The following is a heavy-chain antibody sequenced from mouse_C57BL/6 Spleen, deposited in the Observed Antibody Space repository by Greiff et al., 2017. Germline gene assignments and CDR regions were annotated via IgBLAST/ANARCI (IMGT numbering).Heavy chain of an antibody. CDR3: ASVYDSTSWFAY. J-gene: IGHJ3*01. Sequence: DVMLVESGGGLVKPGGSLKLSCAASGFTFSSYAMSWVRQTPEKRLEWVATISDGGSYTYYPDNGKGRFTISRDNAKNNLELQMSHLKSEDTAMYYCASVYDSTSWFAYGCQGTLVTVSA. CDR2: ISDGGSYT. D-gene: IGHD2-3*01. CDR1: GFTFSSYA. V-gene: IGHV5-4*03.